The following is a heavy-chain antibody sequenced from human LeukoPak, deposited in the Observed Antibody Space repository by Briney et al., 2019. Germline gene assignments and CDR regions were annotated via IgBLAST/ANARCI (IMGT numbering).Heavy chain of an antibody. Sequence: SETLSLTCTVSGVSISSYYWSWIRQPPGKGLEWIGYIYYSGSTNYNPSLKSRVTISVDTSKNQFSLKLSSVTAADTAVYYCARGTRYYDSSGYYYGVWGQGTLVTVSS. D-gene: IGHD3-22*01. CDR2: IYYSGST. J-gene: IGHJ4*02. CDR3: ARGTRYYDSSGYYYGV. CDR1: GVSISSYY. V-gene: IGHV4-59*01.